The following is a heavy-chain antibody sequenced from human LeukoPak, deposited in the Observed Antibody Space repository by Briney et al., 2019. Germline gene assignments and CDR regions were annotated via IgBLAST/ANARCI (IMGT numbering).Heavy chain of an antibody. CDR1: GGSISSSNY. J-gene: IGHJ6*03. D-gene: IGHD6-13*01. V-gene: IGHV3-53*01. Sequence: ETLSLTCAVSGGSISSSNYMSWVRQAPGKGLEWVSVIYSGGSTYYADSVKGRFTISRDNSKNTLYLQMNSLRAEDTAVYYCARVPQQLDPYYMDVWGKGTTVTVSS. CDR2: IYSGGST. CDR3: ARVPQQLDPYYMDV.